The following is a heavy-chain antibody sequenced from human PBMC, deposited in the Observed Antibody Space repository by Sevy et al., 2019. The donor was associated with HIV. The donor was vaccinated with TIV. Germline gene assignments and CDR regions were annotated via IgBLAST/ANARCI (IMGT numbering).Heavy chain of an antibody. CDR1: RFTFSSYA. Sequence: GGSLRLSCAASRFTFSSYAMSWVRLAPGKGLEWVSAISAGGSTFYAYFVKARFTISRDNSKNTLYLQMNSLRVEDTAVYYCAKFFPHDAFDIWGQGTMVTVSS. CDR2: ISAGGST. J-gene: IGHJ3*02. D-gene: IGHD3-3*01. CDR3: AKFFPHDAFDI. V-gene: IGHV3-23*01.